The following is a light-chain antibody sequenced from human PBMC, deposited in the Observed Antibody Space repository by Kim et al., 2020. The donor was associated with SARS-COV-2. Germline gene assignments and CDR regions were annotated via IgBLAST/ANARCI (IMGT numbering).Light chain of an antibody. V-gene: IGKV3-15*01. Sequence: IVMTQSPATLSVSPGETATLSCRASQSVSNNLAWYQLKPGQAPRLLIYGASTRATGIPARFSGSGSGTDFTLTVSSLQSEDFAVYYCHQYNDWPPGDTFGQGTKLEI. CDR1: QSVSNN. J-gene: IGKJ2*01. CDR2: GAS. CDR3: HQYNDWPPGDT.